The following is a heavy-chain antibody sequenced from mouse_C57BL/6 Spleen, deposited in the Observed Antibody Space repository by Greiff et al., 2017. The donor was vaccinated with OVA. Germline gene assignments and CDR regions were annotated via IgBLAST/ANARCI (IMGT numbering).Heavy chain of an antibody. J-gene: IGHJ3*01. V-gene: IGHV7-3*01. CDR3: ARGVYDYDGFAY. CDR1: GFTFTDYY. D-gene: IGHD2-4*01. CDR2: IRNKANGYTT. Sequence: EVKLMESGGGLVQPGGSLSLSCAASGFTFTDYYMSWVRQPPGKALEWLGFIRNKANGYTTEYSASVKGRFTISRDNSQSILYLQMNALRAEDSATYYCARGVYDYDGFAYWGQGTLVTVSA.